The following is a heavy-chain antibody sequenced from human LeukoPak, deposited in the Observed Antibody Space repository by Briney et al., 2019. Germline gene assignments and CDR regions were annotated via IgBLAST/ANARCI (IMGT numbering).Heavy chain of an antibody. V-gene: IGHV3-23*01. J-gene: IGHJ4*02. CDR2: LGGSGGST. D-gene: IGHD6-6*01. CDR1: GFTFGTHA. Sequence: GGSLRLSCAASGFTFGTHAMSWVRQAPGKGLEWVSALGGSGGSTYYADSVRGRFTISRDNSKNTLYLQMNGLRAEDTAVYYCAKTDLTITTRPLDYWGQGTLVTVSS. CDR3: AKTDLTITTRPLDY.